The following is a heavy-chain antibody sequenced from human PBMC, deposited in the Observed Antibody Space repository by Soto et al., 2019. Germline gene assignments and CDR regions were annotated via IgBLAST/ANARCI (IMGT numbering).Heavy chain of an antibody. V-gene: IGHV3-30-3*01. J-gene: IGHJ3*02. CDR2: ISYDGNNK. CDR3: ARGTGSSLRDAFDI. D-gene: IGHD1-26*01. Sequence: QVQVVEFGGGVVQPGRSLRLSCAASGFTFSSYAMHWVRQAPGKGLEWVAVISYDGNNKYYADSVKGRFIISRDNSKNTLYLQMNSLRAEDTAVYYCARGTGSSLRDAFDIWGQGTMVTVSS. CDR1: GFTFSSYA.